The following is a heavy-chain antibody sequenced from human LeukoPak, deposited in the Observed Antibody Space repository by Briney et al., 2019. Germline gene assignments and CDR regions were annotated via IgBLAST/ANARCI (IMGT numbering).Heavy chain of an antibody. CDR2: INWNGGST. Sequence: GGSLRLSCAASGFTFDDYGMSWVRQAPGKGLEWVSGINWNGGSTGYADSVKGRFTISRDNAKNSLYMQMNNLRAEDTALYYCARDYYGSGSLNWGQGTLVTVSS. CDR3: ARDYYGSGSLN. D-gene: IGHD3-10*01. CDR1: GFTFDDYG. J-gene: IGHJ4*02. V-gene: IGHV3-20*04.